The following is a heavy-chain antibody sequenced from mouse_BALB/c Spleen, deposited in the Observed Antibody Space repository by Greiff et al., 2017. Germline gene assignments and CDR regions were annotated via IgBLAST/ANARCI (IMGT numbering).Heavy chain of an antibody. CDR3: ARGGVYDPMDY. Sequence: VQLQQSGAELVRPGTSVKVSCKASGYAFTNYLIEWVKQRPGQGLEWIGVINPGSGGTNYNEKFKGKATLTADKSSSTAYMQLSSLTSDDSAVYFCARGGVYDPMDYWGQGTSVTVSS. D-gene: IGHD2-3*01. CDR2: INPGSGGT. V-gene: IGHV1-54*01. J-gene: IGHJ4*01. CDR1: GYAFTNYL.